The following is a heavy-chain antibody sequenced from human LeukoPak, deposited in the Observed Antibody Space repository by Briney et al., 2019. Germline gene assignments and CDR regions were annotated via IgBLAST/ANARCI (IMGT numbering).Heavy chain of an antibody. J-gene: IGHJ4*02. V-gene: IGHV3-7*01. CDR3: TKPRGYSAYETYFFDY. CDR1: GFTFSSYW. CDR2: IKQDGSEK. Sequence: GGSLRLSCAASGFTFSSYWMSWVRQAPGKGLEWVANIKQDGSEKYYVDSVKGRFTISRDNAKNSLYLQMNSLRAEDTAVYYCTKPRGYSAYETYFFDYWGQGTLVTVSS. D-gene: IGHD5-12*01.